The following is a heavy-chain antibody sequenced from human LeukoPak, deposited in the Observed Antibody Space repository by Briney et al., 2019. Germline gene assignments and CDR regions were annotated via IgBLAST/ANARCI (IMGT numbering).Heavy chain of an antibody. D-gene: IGHD5-12*01. CDR3: ARSTWLLDK. CDR2: IYTSGST. Sequence: SETLSLTCTVSGVSISSGSYYWSWIRQPAGKGLEWIGHIYTSGSTNYNPSLKSRVTISVDTSKNQFSLKLSSVTAADTAVYYCARSTWLLDKWGQGTLVTVSS. V-gene: IGHV4-61*09. CDR1: GVSISSGSYY. J-gene: IGHJ4*02.